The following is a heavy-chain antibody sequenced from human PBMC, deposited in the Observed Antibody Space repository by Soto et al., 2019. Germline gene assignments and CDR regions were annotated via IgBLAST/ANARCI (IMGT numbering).Heavy chain of an antibody. D-gene: IGHD2-15*01. V-gene: IGHV1-69*06. CDR3: ARRDSGGFYRYFDS. CDR2: TGSGTGPG. J-gene: IGHJ4*02. CDR1: GGTFSTNP. Sequence: QVQLVQSGAEVKKPGSSVKVSCKASGGTFSTNPISWVRQAPGQGLEWMGGTGSGTGPGNHAQKFQGRLTITVDKSTSTVYMELSSLSSEDTAVYYWARRDSGGFYRYFDSWCQGTLVTVSS.